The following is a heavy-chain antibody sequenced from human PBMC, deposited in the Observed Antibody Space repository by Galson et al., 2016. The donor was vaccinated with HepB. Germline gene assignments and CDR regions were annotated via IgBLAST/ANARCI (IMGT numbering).Heavy chain of an antibody. CDR3: AKPRTATYDFDS. Sequence: SLRLSCAASGIAFSNSIMHWVRQAPGKGLDWVALMSYDGYSIQYGDSVRGRFTISRDDSKNTLYLEMNSLRADDTAVYYCAKPRTATYDFDSWGQGTLVTVSS. J-gene: IGHJ4*02. CDR2: MSYDGYSI. D-gene: IGHD4-17*01. V-gene: IGHV3-30-3*01. CDR1: GIAFSNSI.